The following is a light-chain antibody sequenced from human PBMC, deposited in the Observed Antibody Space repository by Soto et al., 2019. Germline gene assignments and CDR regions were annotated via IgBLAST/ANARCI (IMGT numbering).Light chain of an antibody. Sequence: SALAQPPSVSGSPGQSITISCTGTSTDVGGYNYVSWYQHHPGKGPKLIIYEVNNRPSGVSDRFSGSKSGNKASLTISNLEAEDESDYYCGSYTSTDTPFVFGNGTKVTVL. CDR2: EVN. J-gene: IGLJ1*01. CDR3: GSYTSTDTPFV. V-gene: IGLV2-14*01. CDR1: STDVGGYNY.